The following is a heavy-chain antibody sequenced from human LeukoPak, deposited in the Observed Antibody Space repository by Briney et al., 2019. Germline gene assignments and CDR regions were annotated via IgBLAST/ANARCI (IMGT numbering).Heavy chain of an antibody. D-gene: IGHD2-15*01. CDR3: AEYCSGGSCYSDY. J-gene: IGHJ4*02. Sequence: PGGSLRLSCAESGFTFSSYGMHWVRQAPGKGLEWVAFIRYDGSNKYYADSVKGRFTISRDNSKNTLYLQMNSLRAEDTAVYYCAEYCSGGSCYSDYWGQGTLVTVSS. V-gene: IGHV3-30*02. CDR1: GFTFSSYG. CDR2: IRYDGSNK.